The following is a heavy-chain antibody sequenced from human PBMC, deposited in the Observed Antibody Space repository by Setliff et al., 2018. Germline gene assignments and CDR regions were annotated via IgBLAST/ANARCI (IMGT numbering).Heavy chain of an antibody. CDR1: GGTFTYYY. CDR2: INHSGTT. D-gene: IGHD3-22*01. Sequence: SETLSLTCAASGGTFTYYYWTWIRQAPGKGLEWIGEINHSGTTNYTPSLKSRVTISIDTSKNQFSLNMRSVTAADTAVYYCARAPRYFDSTGSYFDGWGQGTLVTVSS. CDR3: ARAPRYFDSTGSYFDG. J-gene: IGHJ4*02. V-gene: IGHV4-34*01.